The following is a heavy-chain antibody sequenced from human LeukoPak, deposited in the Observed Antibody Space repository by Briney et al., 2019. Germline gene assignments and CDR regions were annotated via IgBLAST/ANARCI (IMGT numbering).Heavy chain of an antibody. V-gene: IGHV3-30-3*01. D-gene: IGHD2-15*01. Sequence: GGSLRLSCTASGFRFGDYAFGWFRQAPGKGLEWVAVISYDGSNKYYADSVKGRFTISRDNSKNTLYLQMNSLRAEDTAVYYCARDLGVVVAAHSSDIWGQGTMVTVSS. CDR3: ARDLGVVVAAHSSDI. J-gene: IGHJ3*02. CDR2: ISYDGSNK. CDR1: GFRFGDYA.